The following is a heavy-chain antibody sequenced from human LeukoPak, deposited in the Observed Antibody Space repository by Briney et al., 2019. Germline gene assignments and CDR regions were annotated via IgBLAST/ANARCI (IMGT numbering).Heavy chain of an antibody. CDR1: GGSTSSYQ. Sequence: PSETLSLTCTVSGGSTSSYQWSWIRQPPGKGLEWIGYMYYSGSTKYNPSLKSRVTISGDTSKNQFSLKLISVTAADAAVYYCAGHDYYGSGSYRWGQGTLVTVSS. V-gene: IGHV4-59*08. CDR2: MYYSGST. CDR3: AGHDYYGSGSYR. D-gene: IGHD3-10*01. J-gene: IGHJ5*02.